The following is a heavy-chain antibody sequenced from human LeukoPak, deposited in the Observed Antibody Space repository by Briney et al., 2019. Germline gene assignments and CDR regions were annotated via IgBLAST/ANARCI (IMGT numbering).Heavy chain of an antibody. J-gene: IGHJ3*02. CDR2: IYYSGST. V-gene: IGHV4-59*01. CDR3: ARRGEAFDI. CDR1: GGSISSYY. D-gene: IGHD6-25*01. Sequence: PSETLSLTCTVSGGSISSYYWSWIRQPPGKGLEWIGYIYYSGSTNHNPSLKSRVTISVDTSKNQFSLKLSSVTAADTAVYYYARRGEAFDIWGQGTMVTVSS.